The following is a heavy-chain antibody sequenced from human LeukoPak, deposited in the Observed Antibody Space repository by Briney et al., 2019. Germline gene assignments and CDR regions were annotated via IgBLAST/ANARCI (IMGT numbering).Heavy chain of an antibody. CDR3: ATALEYSSSSLPP. CDR2: ISGSGGST. D-gene: IGHD6-6*01. J-gene: IGHJ4*02. CDR1: GFTFSSYA. Sequence: GGSLRLSCAASGFTFSSYAMSWVRQAPGKRLEWVSAISGSGGSTYYADSVKGRFTISRDNSKNTLYLQMNSLRAEDTAVYYCATALEYSSSSLPPWGQGTLVTVSS. V-gene: IGHV3-23*01.